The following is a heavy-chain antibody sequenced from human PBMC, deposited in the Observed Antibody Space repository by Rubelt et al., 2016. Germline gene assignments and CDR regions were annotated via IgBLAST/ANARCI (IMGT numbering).Heavy chain of an antibody. Sequence: QLHLQESGPGLVKPSETLSLTCTVSGGSIRSSSYFWGWIRQPPGKGLEWIGNTHFSGSTHFNPSLKCRFTFSVDTSQIQFSLKLSSVTAADTAVYYCARLPKSYFDESAFDIWGQGTMVTVSS. V-gene: IGHV4-39*01. CDR2: THFSGST. CDR1: GGSIRSSSYF. J-gene: IGHJ3*02. D-gene: IGHD3-9*01. CDR3: ARLPKSYFDESAFDI.